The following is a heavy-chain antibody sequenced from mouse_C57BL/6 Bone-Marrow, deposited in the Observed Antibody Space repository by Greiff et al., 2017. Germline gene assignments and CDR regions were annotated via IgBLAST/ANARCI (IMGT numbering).Heavy chain of an antibody. CDR3: ARSEYYGSSSFAY. J-gene: IGHJ3*01. CDR2: IHPNSGST. CDR1: GYTFTSYW. V-gene: IGHV1-64*01. D-gene: IGHD1-1*01. Sequence: QVQLQQPGAELVKPGASVKLSCKASGYTFTSYWMHWVKQRPGQGLEWIGMIHPNSGSTNYNEKFKSKATLTVDKSSSTAYMQLSSLTSEDSAVYDCARSEYYGSSSFAYWGQGTLVTVSA.